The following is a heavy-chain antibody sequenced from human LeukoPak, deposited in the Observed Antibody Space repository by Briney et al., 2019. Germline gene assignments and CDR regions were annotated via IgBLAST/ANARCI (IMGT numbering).Heavy chain of an antibody. Sequence: GGSLRLSCAASGFTVSSNYMSWVRQAPGKGLEWVSVIYSGGSTYYADSVKGRFSISRDNSKNTLYLQMNSLRVEDTAVYYCARVNINNWHSCDYWGQGTLVTVSS. D-gene: IGHD1-1*01. V-gene: IGHV3-53*01. CDR3: ARVNINNWHSCDY. J-gene: IGHJ4*02. CDR1: GFTVSSNY. CDR2: IYSGGST.